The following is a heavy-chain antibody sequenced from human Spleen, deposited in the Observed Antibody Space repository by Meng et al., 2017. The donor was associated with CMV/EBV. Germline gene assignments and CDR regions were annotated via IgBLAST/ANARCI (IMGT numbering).Heavy chain of an antibody. CDR1: GFIFSSSG. CDR2: IRYDGTLE. V-gene: IGHV3-30*02. CDR3: ANARTGYYYGMDV. J-gene: IGHJ6*02. Sequence: GGSLRLSCVASGFIFSSSGMFWVRQAPGRGLEWVAFIRYDGTLEYYADSVKGRFTISRDNPKKTLYLQMNSLKPEDTAVFYCANARTGYYYGMDVWGQGTTVTVSS.